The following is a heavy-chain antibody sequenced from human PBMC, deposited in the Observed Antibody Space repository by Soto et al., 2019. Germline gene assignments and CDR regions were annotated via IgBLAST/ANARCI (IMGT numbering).Heavy chain of an antibody. CDR3: ARAEGYYDSSGYRRVWFDP. Sequence: SETLSLTCAVSGGSISSSNWWSWVRQPPGKGLEWIGEIYHSGSTNYNPSLKSRVTISVDTSKNQFSLKLSSVTAADTAVYYCARAEGYYDSSGYRRVWFDPWGQGTLVTVSS. D-gene: IGHD3-22*01. CDR1: GGSISSSNW. CDR2: IYHSGST. V-gene: IGHV4-4*02. J-gene: IGHJ5*02.